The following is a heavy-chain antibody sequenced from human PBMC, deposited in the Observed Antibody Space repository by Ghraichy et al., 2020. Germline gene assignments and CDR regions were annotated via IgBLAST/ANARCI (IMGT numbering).Heavy chain of an antibody. CDR1: GYTFTSYF. Sequence: ASVKVSCKASGYTFTSYFMHWVRQAPGQWLEWMGIINPRDGSTTYAQTFQGRVTMTRDTSTSTIYMDLSSLRSEDTAVYYCARTEISGFSGYYYVPSGYWGQGTLVTVSS. V-gene: IGHV1-46*01. D-gene: IGHD3-22*01. J-gene: IGHJ4*02. CDR2: INPRDGST. CDR3: ARTEISGFSGYYYVPSGY.